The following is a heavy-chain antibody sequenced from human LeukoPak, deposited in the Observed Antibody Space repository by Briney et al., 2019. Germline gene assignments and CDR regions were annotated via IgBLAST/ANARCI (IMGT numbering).Heavy chain of an antibody. CDR2: INPDNGGT. CDR3: ARDPSNSGYDYLYYFDY. CDR1: GYTFTGYY. D-gene: IGHD5-12*01. V-gene: IGHV1-2*02. Sequence: GASVKVSCKASGYTFTGYYMHWVRQAPGQGLEWMGWINPDNGGTNYAPKFQGRVTMTRDMSISTAYMELSRLRSDDTAVYYCARDPSNSGYDYLYYFDYWGQGTLVTVSS. J-gene: IGHJ4*02.